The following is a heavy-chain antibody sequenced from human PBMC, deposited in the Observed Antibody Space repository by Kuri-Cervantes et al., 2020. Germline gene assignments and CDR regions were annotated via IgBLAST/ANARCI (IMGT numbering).Heavy chain of an antibody. Sequence: GGSLRLSCAASGFTFSDYYMSWIRQAPGKGLEWVSYISSSGSTIYYADSVKSRFTISRDNAKNSLYLQMNSLRAEDTAVYYCARLKVHTAMEQTYYYYGMDVWGQGTTVTVSS. CDR3: ARLKVHTAMEQTYYYYGMDV. D-gene: IGHD5-18*01. CDR1: GFTFSDYY. J-gene: IGHJ6*02. CDR2: ISSSGSTI. V-gene: IGHV3-11*01.